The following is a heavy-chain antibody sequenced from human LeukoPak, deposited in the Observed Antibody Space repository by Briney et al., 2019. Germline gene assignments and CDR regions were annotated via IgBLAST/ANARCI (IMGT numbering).Heavy chain of an antibody. V-gene: IGHV3-30*04. CDR3: ARDFGYSYALDY. D-gene: IGHD5-18*01. J-gene: IGHJ4*02. Sequence: GGSLRLSCAASGFTFSSYAMHWVRQAPGKGLEWVAVISYDGSNKYYADSVKGRFTISRDNSKNTLYLQMNSLRAEDTAVYYCARDFGYSYALDYWGQGTLVTVSS. CDR2: ISYDGSNK. CDR1: GFTFSSYA.